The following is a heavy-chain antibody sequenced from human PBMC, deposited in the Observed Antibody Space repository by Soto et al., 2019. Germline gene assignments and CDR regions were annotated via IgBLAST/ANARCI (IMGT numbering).Heavy chain of an antibody. D-gene: IGHD3-22*01. Sequence: LSLSCAASGFTFSTYGMNWVRQAPGKGLEWLSSSIDSGHYIYYADSVKGRFTISRDNAKNSLFLQMNSLRGEKTAVYYCARSGLALPYSASHWFDPWGHGTLVTVSS. CDR1: GFTFSTYG. CDR3: ARSGLALPYSASHWFDP. V-gene: IGHV3-21*01. J-gene: IGHJ5*02. CDR2: SIDSGHYI.